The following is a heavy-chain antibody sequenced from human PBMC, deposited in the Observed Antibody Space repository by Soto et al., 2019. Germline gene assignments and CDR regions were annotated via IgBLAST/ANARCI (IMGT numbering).Heavy chain of an antibody. CDR2: LHTGTGST. CDR1: GYNYNNYA. V-gene: IGHV1-3*04. Sequence: VSVKVSCKASGYNYNNYALHWVRQAPGQSLEWLGWLHTGTGSTKYSQKFQGRLTITRDTSASAAYMEMTSLRSEDTAVYYCARESRHLVLRFEQWGRGPLITVS. J-gene: IGHJ5*02. CDR3: ARESRHLVLRFEQ.